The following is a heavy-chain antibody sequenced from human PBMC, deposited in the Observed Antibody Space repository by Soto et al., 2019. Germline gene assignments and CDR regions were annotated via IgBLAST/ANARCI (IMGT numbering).Heavy chain of an antibody. J-gene: IGHJ5*02. D-gene: IGHD1-26*01. Sequence: SETLSLTCAVYGGSFSGYYWSWIRQPPGKGLEWIGEINHSGSTNYNPSLKSRVTISVDTSKNQFSLKLSSVTAADTAVYYCARVGATTPEGNNWFDPWGQGTMVTVSS. CDR2: INHSGST. CDR1: GGSFSGYY. CDR3: ARVGATTPEGNNWFDP. V-gene: IGHV4-34*01.